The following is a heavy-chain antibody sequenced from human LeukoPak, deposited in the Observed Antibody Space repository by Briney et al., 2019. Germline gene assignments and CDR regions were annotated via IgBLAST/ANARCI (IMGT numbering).Heavy chain of an antibody. J-gene: IGHJ4*02. CDR1: GYTFTGYY. Sequence: VASVKVSCKASGYTFTGYYMHWVRQAPGQGLEWMGWINPNSGGTNYAQKFQGRVTMTRDTSISTAYMELSRLRSDDTAVYYCARGPVNYYDSSGYYRDYWAREPWSPSPQ. D-gene: IGHD3-22*01. CDR2: INPNSGGT. CDR3: ARGPVNYYDSSGYYRDY. V-gene: IGHV1-2*02.